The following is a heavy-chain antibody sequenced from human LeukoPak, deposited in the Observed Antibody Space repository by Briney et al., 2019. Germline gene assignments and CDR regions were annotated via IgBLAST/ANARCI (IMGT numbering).Heavy chain of an antibody. D-gene: IGHD4-11*01. J-gene: IGHJ4*02. CDR1: GFTLSSHW. CDR2: INTDGSGT. V-gene: IGHV3-74*01. CDR3: ARMLYYKTGRSTVTFASEIDY. Sequence: GGSLRLSCGASGFTLSSHWTQWVRQAPGKGVVWVSRINTDGSGTDYADSVKGRFTISRDNAKNTLYLQMNSLRAEDTAVYYCARMLYYKTGRSTVTFASEIDYWGQGTLVTVSS.